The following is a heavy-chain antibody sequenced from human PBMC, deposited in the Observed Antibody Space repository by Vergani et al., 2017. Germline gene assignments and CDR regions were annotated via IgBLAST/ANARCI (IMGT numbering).Heavy chain of an antibody. J-gene: IGHJ5*02. D-gene: IGHD2-2*01. CDR3: ARLTCSSTSCRYNWFDP. Sequence: QVQLVESGGGLVKPGGSLRLSCAASGFTFSDYYMSWIRQAPGKGLEWVSYISSSSSYTNYADSVKGRFTISRDNATNSLYLQMNSLRAEDTAVYYCARLTCSSTSCRYNWFDPWGQGTLVTVSS. V-gene: IGHV3-11*06. CDR1: GFTFSDYY. CDR2: ISSSSSYT.